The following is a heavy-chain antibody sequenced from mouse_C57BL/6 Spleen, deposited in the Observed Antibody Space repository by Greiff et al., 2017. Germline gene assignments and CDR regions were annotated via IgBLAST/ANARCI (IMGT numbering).Heavy chain of an antibody. J-gene: IGHJ3*01. CDR3: ARTHYYGSLAWFAY. CDR2: IRSVSSTI. D-gene: IGHD1-1*01. CDR1: GFTFSDYG. V-gene: IGHV5-17*01. Sequence: EVQGVESGGGLVKPGGSLKLSCAASGFTFSDYGMHWVRQAPEKGLEWVAYIRSVSSTIYYADTVKGRFTISRDNANNTLFLQMTSLRSEDTAMYYCARTHYYGSLAWFAYWGQGTLVTVSA.